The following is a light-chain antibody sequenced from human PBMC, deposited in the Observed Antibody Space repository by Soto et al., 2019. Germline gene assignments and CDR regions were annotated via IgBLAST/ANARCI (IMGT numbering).Light chain of an antibody. Sequence: QSVLTQPASVSGSPGQSITVSCTGTSSVAGGYNYVSWYQQHPGKAPRLMIYDVTNRPSGVSDRFSGSKSGNTASLTISGLQAEDEADYYCSSYRRGSTYVFGTGTKVTVL. CDR2: DVT. V-gene: IGLV2-14*03. J-gene: IGLJ1*01. CDR3: SSYRRGSTYV. CDR1: SSVAGGYNY.